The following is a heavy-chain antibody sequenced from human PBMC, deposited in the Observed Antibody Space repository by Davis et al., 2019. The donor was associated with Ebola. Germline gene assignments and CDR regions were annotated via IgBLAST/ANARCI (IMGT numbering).Heavy chain of an antibody. D-gene: IGHD1-26*01. V-gene: IGHV3-30-3*01. J-gene: IGHJ6*02. Sequence: GESLKISCAASGFTFSSYAMHWVRQAPGKGLEWVAVISYDGSNKYYADSVKGRFTISRDNSKNTLYLQMNSLRAEDTAVYYCAKTNAGGFRIPYYYYGMDVWGQGTTVTVSS. CDR3: AKTNAGGFRIPYYYYGMDV. CDR2: ISYDGSNK. CDR1: GFTFSSYA.